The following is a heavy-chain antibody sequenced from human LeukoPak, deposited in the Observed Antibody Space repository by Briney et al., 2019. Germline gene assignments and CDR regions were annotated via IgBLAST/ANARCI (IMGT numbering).Heavy chain of an antibody. J-gene: IGHJ4*02. CDR2: SFYTGNT. V-gene: IGHV4-39*07. CDR3: AASPTVAAQVDC. CDR1: GGSTSSSDYY. D-gene: IGHD6-13*01. Sequence: SETLSLTCSVAGGSTSSSDYYWAWLRQSPGKGLGWIGASFYTGNTYFTPSLKSRVTILVDTSRNQVSLQLTSVTAADTAVYYCAASPTVAAQVDCWGQGTLVTVSS.